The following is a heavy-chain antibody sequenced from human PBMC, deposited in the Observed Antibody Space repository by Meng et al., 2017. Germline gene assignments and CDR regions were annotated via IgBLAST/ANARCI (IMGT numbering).Heavy chain of an antibody. CDR3: ARGPNRWTGFDY. Sequence: QGRLVQSGAGVKKPGASVKVSCKASGYTFTSYDINWVRQATGQGLEWMGWMNPNSGNTGYAQKFQGRVTMTRNTSISTAYMELSSLRSEDTAVYYCARGPNRWTGFDYWGQGTLVTVSS. V-gene: IGHV1-8*01. CDR2: MNPNSGNT. D-gene: IGHD3/OR15-3a*01. J-gene: IGHJ4*02. CDR1: GYTFTSYD.